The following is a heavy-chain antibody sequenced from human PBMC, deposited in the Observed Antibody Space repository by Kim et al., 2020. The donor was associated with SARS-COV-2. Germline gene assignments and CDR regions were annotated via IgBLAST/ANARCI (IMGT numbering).Heavy chain of an antibody. V-gene: IGHV3-23*01. J-gene: IGHJ4*02. CDR3: AKADSADQHVDTAMQYYFEY. CDR1: GFTFSSYA. D-gene: IGHD5-18*01. Sequence: GGSLRLSCAASGFTFSSYAMSWVRQAPGKGLEWVSAISGSGGSTYYADSVKGRFTISRDNSKNTLYLQMNSLRAEDTAVYYCAKADSADQHVDTAMQYYFEYWGQVTLVTVSS. CDR2: ISGSGGST.